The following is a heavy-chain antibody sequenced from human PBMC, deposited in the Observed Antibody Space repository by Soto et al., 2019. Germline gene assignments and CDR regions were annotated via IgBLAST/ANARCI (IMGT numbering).Heavy chain of an antibody. CDR1: GGSFSGYY. CDR3: AHLTGYYYYYGMDV. Sequence: PSETLSLTCAVYGGSFSGYYWSWIRQPPGKGLEWIGEINHSGSTNYNPSLKSRVTISVDTSKNQFPLKLSSVTAADTAVYYCAHLTGYYYYYGMDVWGQGTTVTVSS. V-gene: IGHV4-34*01. J-gene: IGHJ6*02. CDR2: INHSGST.